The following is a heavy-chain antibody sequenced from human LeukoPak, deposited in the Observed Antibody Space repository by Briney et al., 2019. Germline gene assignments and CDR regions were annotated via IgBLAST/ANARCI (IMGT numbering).Heavy chain of an antibody. CDR1: GYTFTSYG. Sequence: ASVKVSCKASGYTFTSYGISWVRQAPGQGLEWMGWISAYNGNTNYAQKLQGRVTMTTDTSTSTAYMELRSLRSDDTAVYYCARDRYDDSPFYYYYYGMDVWGQGTTVTVSS. V-gene: IGHV1-18*01. CDR3: ARDRYDDSPFYYYYYGMDV. D-gene: IGHD3-22*01. J-gene: IGHJ6*02. CDR2: ISAYNGNT.